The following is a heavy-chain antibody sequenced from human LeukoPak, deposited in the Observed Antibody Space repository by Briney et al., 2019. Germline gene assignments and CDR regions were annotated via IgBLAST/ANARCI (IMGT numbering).Heavy chain of an antibody. J-gene: IGHJ6*02. V-gene: IGHV1-18*01. D-gene: IGHD4-17*01. Sequence: ASVKVSCKASGYTFTSYGISWVRQAPGQGLEWMGWISAYNGNTNYAQKLQGRVTMTTDTSTSTAYMELRSLRSDDTAVYYCARDLGYVDYVRFINYGMDVWAKGPRSPSP. CDR1: GYTFTSYG. CDR2: ISAYNGNT. CDR3: ARDLGYVDYVRFINYGMDV.